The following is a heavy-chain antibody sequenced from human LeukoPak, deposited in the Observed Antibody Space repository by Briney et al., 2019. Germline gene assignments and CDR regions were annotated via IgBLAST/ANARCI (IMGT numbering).Heavy chain of an antibody. CDR1: GYTFTDYY. J-gene: IGHJ3*02. CDR3: AAVGYCSSTSCYSYAFDI. CDR2: MNPNSGGT. D-gene: IGHD2-2*01. V-gene: IGHV1-2*02. Sequence: ASVKVSCKASGYTFTDYYIHWVRQAPGQGLEWMAWMNPNSGGTSYAQKFQGRVTMTRDTSISTAYMELSSLRSEDTAVYYCAAVGYCSSTSCYSYAFDIWGQGTMVTVSS.